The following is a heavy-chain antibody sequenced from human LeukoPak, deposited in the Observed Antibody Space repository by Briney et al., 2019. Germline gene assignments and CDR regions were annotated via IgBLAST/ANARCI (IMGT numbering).Heavy chain of an antibody. D-gene: IGHD6-19*01. CDR2: INPNSGGT. Sequence: ASVKVSCKASGYTFTGYYMHWVRQAPGQGLEWMGWINPNSGGTNFAQKFQGRVTMTRNTSISTAYMELSSLRSEDTAVYYCARRVSSSGWYVHYCYYYMDVWGKGTTVTISS. CDR1: GYTFTGYY. CDR3: ARRVSSSGWYVHYCYYYMDV. V-gene: IGHV1-2*02. J-gene: IGHJ6*03.